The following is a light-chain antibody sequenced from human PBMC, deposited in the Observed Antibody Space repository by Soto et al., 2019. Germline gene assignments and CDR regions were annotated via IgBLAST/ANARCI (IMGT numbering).Light chain of an antibody. CDR2: EAS. J-gene: IGKJ1*01. CDR3: QQYSSHST. Sequence: IQLTQSPSTLSGSVGDRVTITCRASQGVSTWLAWYQQRPSQAPKLLVYEASSLENGVPSRFSGSGSGTEFSLTISSLQPDDFATYYCQQYSSHSTFGQGTKVDIK. V-gene: IGKV1-5*03. CDR1: QGVSTW.